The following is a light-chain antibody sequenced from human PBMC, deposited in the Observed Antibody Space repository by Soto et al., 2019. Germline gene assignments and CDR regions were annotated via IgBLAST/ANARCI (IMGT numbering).Light chain of an antibody. Sequence: QSVLTQPASVSGSPGQSITISCTGGSSDVGGYNYVSWYQQHPGIAPKLMIFEVSNRPSGVSTRFSGSKSGNTASLTISGLQAEDEADYYCSSYRSGSTRVFGTGTQLTVL. CDR2: EVS. J-gene: IGLJ1*01. CDR1: SSDVGGYNY. V-gene: IGLV2-14*01. CDR3: SSYRSGSTRV.